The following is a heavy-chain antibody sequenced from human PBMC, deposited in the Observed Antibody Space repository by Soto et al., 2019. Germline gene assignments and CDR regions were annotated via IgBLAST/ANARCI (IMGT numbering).Heavy chain of an antibody. CDR1: GFTFSTYA. CDR2: ISGSGGSI. J-gene: IGHJ6*02. CDR3: VKGYWKGDV. V-gene: IGHV3-23*01. Sequence: EVQLLESGGGLVQPGGSLRRSCSASGFTFSTYAMNWFRQAPGNGLEWVSAISGSGGSIHYADSVKGRFTISRDNSKNTLYLQMNSLRDEDTAVDHCVKGYWKGDVWGQGTTVTVSS. D-gene: IGHD1-1*01.